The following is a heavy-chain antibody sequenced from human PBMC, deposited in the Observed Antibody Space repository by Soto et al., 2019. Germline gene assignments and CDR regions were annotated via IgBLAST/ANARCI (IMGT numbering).Heavy chain of an antibody. J-gene: IGHJ4*02. Sequence: QLQLVHSGAEVKKPGASVKVSCNASGYTFTSYDINWVRQATGQGLEWMGWMNPNSGNTCYAQKFHGRVTMTRNTSMSTAYMELSSLRSEDTAVYYCARTLYGDNVDYWGQGALVTVSS. CDR3: ARTLYGDNVDY. D-gene: IGHD4-17*01. V-gene: IGHV1-8*01. CDR2: MNPNSGNT. CDR1: GYTFTSYD.